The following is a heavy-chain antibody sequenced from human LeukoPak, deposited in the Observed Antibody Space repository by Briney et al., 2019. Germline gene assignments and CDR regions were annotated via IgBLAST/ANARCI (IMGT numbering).Heavy chain of an antibody. V-gene: IGHV3-53*04. CDR1: GFTFSSNY. Sequence: GGSLRLSCAASGFTFSSNYMSWVRQAPGKGLEGVSVIYSGGSTYYTDSVKGRFTISRHNSKNTLYLQMNSLRAEDTAVYYCARGRLYAGFDYWGQGTLVTVSS. J-gene: IGHJ4*02. D-gene: IGHD5/OR15-5a*01. CDR2: IYSGGST. CDR3: ARGRLYAGFDY.